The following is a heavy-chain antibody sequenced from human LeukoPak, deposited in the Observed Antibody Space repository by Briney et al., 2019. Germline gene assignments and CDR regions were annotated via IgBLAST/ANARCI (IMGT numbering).Heavy chain of an antibody. V-gene: IGHV3-30*04. CDR1: GFTFSSSA. Sequence: GRSLRLSCAASGFTFSSSAMHWVRQAPGKGLEWVTVISYDGSNKYYADFVKGRFTISRDNSKNMLFLEMNSLRAEDTAVFYCARDRGHVVTAYYFDYWGQGTLVTVSS. J-gene: IGHJ4*02. CDR2: ISYDGSNK. CDR3: ARDRGHVVTAYYFDY. D-gene: IGHD2-21*02.